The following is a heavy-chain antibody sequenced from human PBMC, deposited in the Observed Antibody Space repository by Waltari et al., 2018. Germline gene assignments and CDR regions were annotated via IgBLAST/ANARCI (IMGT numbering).Heavy chain of an antibody. V-gene: IGHV4-4*07. D-gene: IGHD3-9*01. CDR3: ARSPYDIFSTASEAFDY. Sequence: QVQLQESGPGLVKPSETLSLTCTVSGGSISRYYWSWIRQPAGKGLEWIGRIYTSGSTNYNPSLKSRVTMSVDTSKNQFSLKLSSVTAADTAVYYCARSPYDIFSTASEAFDYWGQGTLVTVSS. CDR2: IYTSGST. J-gene: IGHJ4*02. CDR1: GGSISRYY.